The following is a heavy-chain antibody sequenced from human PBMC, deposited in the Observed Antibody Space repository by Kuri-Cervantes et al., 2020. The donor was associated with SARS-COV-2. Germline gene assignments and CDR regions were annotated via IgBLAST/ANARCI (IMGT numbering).Heavy chain of an antibody. Sequence: ETLSLTCAASGFTFSSYAMSWVRQAPGKGLEWVSAISGSGGSTYYADSVKGRFTISRDNAKNTLYLQMNSLRAEDTAVYYCARNLYYYDSSGYSNWFDPWGQGTLVTVSS. CDR2: ISGSGGST. J-gene: IGHJ5*02. CDR3: ARNLYYYDSSGYSNWFDP. CDR1: GFTFSSYA. V-gene: IGHV3-23*01. D-gene: IGHD3-22*01.